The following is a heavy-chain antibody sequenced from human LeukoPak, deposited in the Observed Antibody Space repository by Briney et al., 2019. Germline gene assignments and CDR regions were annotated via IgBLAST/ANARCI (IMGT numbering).Heavy chain of an antibody. J-gene: IGHJ6*03. Sequence: GGSLRLSCAASGLTFSSHAMHWVRQAPGKGLEWVAVISGSGANTYYADSVKGRFTISRDNSNNTLYLQMRSLGTEDAAVYYCSKSIEELIRGTYHDYSYMHLWGKETTVIVSS. V-gene: IGHV3-23*01. CDR3: SKSIEELIRGTYHDYSYMHL. CDR2: ISGSGANT. CDR1: GLTFSSHA. D-gene: IGHD1-7*01.